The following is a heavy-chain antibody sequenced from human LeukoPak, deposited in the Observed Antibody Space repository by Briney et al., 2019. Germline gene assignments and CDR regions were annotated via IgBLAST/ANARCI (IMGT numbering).Heavy chain of an antibody. D-gene: IGHD3-10*01. CDR2: ISAYNGNT. J-gene: IGHJ4*02. CDR3: ARDPSWFGELHFDY. V-gene: IGHV1-18*01. CDR1: GYTFTSYG. Sequence: ASVKVSCKASGYTFTSYGISWVRQAPGQGLEWMGWISAYNGNTNYAQKLQGRVTMTTDTSTGTAYMELRSLRSGDTAVYYCARDPSWFGELHFDYWGQGTLVTVSS.